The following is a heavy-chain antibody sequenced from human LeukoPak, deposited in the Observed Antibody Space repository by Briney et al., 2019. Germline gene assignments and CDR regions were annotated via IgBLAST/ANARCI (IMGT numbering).Heavy chain of an antibody. CDR1: GFTFSSYA. CDR3: ARDRGYDSSGDLVY. D-gene: IGHD3-22*01. Sequence: QPGGSLRLSCAASGFTFSSYAMHWVRQAPGKGLEWVAVISYDGSNKYYADSVKGRFTISRDNSKNTLYLQMNSLRVEDTAVYYCARDRGYDSSGDLVYWGQGTLVTVSS. J-gene: IGHJ4*02. CDR2: ISYDGSNK. V-gene: IGHV3-30*04.